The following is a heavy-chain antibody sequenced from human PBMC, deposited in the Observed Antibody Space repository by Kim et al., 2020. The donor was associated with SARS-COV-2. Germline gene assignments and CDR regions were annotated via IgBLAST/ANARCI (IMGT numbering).Heavy chain of an antibody. CDR3: ARHTRRPLGSSPLNWFDP. Sequence: SETLSLTCTVSGGSISSSSYYWGWIRQPPGKGLEWIGSIYYSGSTYYNPSLKSRVTISVDTSKNQFSLKLSSVTAADTAVYYCARHTRRPLGSSPLNWFDPWGQGTLVTVSS. J-gene: IGHJ5*02. D-gene: IGHD6-13*01. CDR2: IYYSGST. CDR1: GGSISSSSYY. V-gene: IGHV4-39*01.